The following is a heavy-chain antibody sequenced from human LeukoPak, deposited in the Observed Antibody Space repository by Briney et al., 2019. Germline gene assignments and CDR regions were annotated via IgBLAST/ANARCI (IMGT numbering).Heavy chain of an antibody. CDR2: VYHTGST. Sequence: SETLSLTCTVSGGSISSSSYYWAWIRQPPGKGLEWIGYVYHTGSTSYNPSIKSRVTISLDTSKNQFSLTLSSVAAADTAVYYCARQVGGSRFPDWGQGTLVTVSS. CDR3: ARQVGGSRFPD. CDR1: GGSISSSSYY. V-gene: IGHV4-61*05. J-gene: IGHJ4*02. D-gene: IGHD1-26*01.